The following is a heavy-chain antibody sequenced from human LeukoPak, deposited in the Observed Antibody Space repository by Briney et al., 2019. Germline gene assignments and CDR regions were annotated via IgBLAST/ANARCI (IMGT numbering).Heavy chain of an antibody. CDR1: GGSFSGYY. D-gene: IGHD4-17*01. J-gene: IGHJ5*02. CDR2: IYYSGST. CDR3: ARGYPDDYGVWFDP. Sequence: PSETLSLTCAVYGGSFSGYYWSWIRQPPGKGREWIGYIYYSGSTNYNPSLKSRVTISVDTSKNQFSLKLSSVTAADTAVYYCARGYPDDYGVWFDPWGQGTLVTVSS. V-gene: IGHV4-59*01.